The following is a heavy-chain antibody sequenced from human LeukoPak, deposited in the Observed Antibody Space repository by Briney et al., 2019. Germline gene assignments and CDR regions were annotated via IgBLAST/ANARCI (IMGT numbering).Heavy chain of an antibody. V-gene: IGHV3-48*01. CDR3: ARDLGGRSSSGGVDH. D-gene: IGHD6-6*01. CDR1: GFTFSSYS. CDR2: ISSSSRTI. Sequence: GGSLRLSCAASGFTFSSYSMNWVRQAPGKGREWVSDISSSSRTIYYADSVKGRFTISRDNAKNSLYLQMNSLRAEDTAVYYCARDLGGRSSSGGVDHWGQGTLVTVSS. J-gene: IGHJ4*02.